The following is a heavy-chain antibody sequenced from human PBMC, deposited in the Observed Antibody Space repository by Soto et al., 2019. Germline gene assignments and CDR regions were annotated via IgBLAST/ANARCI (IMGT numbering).Heavy chain of an antibody. V-gene: IGHV3-11*01. CDR1: GCTFSDYY. Sequence: AAGCTFSDYYRCWIHQKPEKGLEWVSYISSSGSTIYYADSVKGRFTISRDNAKNSLYLQMNRLTAEDTAVYYCAVYFPSGNPAKDFRSGIVYYLAVWGKGTTVTVSS. CDR3: AVYFPSGNPAKDFRSGIVYYLAV. CDR2: ISSSGSTI. J-gene: IGHJ6*03. D-gene: IGHD3-3*01.